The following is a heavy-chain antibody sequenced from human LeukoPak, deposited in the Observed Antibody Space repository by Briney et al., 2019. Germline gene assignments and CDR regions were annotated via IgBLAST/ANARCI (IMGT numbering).Heavy chain of an antibody. CDR2: ISGSGSTT. Sequence: PGGSLRLSCAASGFTFSAYAMSWVRQAPGKGLEWVSLISGSGSTTYYADSVKGRFTISRDNSKNTLYLQLNDLRAEDTAIYYCAKCGGCSTSNWFDPWGQGALVTVSS. D-gene: IGHD2-21*02. CDR3: AKCGGCSTSNWFDP. V-gene: IGHV3-23*01. CDR1: GFTFSAYA. J-gene: IGHJ5*02.